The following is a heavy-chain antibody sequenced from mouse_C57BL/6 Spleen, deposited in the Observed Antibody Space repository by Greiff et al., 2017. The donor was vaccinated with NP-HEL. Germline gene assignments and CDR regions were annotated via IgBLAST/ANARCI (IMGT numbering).Heavy chain of an antibody. CDR1: GFTFSDYG. CDR2: ISSGSSTI. Sequence: EVQLVESGGGLVKPGGSLKLSCAASGFTFSDYGMHWVRQAPEKGLEWVAYISSGSSTIYYADTVKGRFTISRDNAKNTLFLQMTSLRSEDTAMYDCARGATVVAPHWYFDVWGTGTTVTVSS. V-gene: IGHV5-17*01. CDR3: ARGATVVAPHWYFDV. J-gene: IGHJ1*03. D-gene: IGHD1-1*01.